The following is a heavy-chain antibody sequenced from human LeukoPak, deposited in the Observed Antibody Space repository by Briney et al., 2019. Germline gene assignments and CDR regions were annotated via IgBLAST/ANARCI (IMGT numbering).Heavy chain of an antibody. CDR2: IHHSGST. D-gene: IGHD1-26*01. CDR3: ARAPLSGTYYTDAFDI. J-gene: IGHJ3*02. Sequence: SETPSLTCAVSGGSISTNNWWTWVRQPPGKGLEWIGEIHHSGSTDYSPSLKSRVTISPDKSKNQFSLTLTSVTAADTAVYFCARAPLSGTYYTDAFDIWGQGTMVTVSS. CDR1: GGSISTNNW. V-gene: IGHV4-4*02.